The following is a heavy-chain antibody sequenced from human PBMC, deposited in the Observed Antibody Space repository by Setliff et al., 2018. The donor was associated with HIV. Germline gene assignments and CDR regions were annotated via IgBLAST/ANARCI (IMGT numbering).Heavy chain of an antibody. J-gene: IGHJ5*02. CDR3: ASSSGWYGAAQFDP. Sequence: PSETLSLTCTVSGGSISSSDYYWGWIRQPPGKGLEWIGSIYYTGRSFHNPSLKSRITISVDTSKNQFSLNLSSVTAADTAVYYCASSSGWYGAAQFDPWGQGTRVTVSS. CDR1: GGSISSSDYY. D-gene: IGHD6-19*01. CDR2: IYYTGRS. V-gene: IGHV4-39*01.